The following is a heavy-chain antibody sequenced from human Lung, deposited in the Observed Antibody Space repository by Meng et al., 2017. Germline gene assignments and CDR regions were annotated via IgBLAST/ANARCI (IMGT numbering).Heavy chain of an antibody. D-gene: IGHD4-11*01. V-gene: IGHV4-34*01. Sequence: PQQWVAGLLTSSEPLSLTWVVSGGSFSDYYWVWIRHPPGKGLEWIGEINHSGSTNYNPSLESRATISVDTSQNNLSLKLSSVTAADSAVYYCARGPTTMAHDFDYWGQGTLVTVSS. J-gene: IGHJ4*02. CDR2: INHSGST. CDR3: ARGPTTMAHDFDY. CDR1: GGSFSDYY.